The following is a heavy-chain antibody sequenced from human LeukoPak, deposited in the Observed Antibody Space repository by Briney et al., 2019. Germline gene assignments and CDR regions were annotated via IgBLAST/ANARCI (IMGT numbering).Heavy chain of an antibody. D-gene: IGHD4-23*01. CDR1: GGSISSYY. J-gene: IGHJ4*02. CDR2: IYYSGST. V-gene: IGHV4-59*01. CDR3: ARGTLGGNWGHFDY. Sequence: PSETLSLTCTVSGGSISSYYRSWIRQPPGKGLEWIGYIYYSGSTNYNPSLKSRVTISVDTSKNQFSLKLSSVTAADTAVYYCARGTLGGNWGHFDYWGQGTLVTVSS.